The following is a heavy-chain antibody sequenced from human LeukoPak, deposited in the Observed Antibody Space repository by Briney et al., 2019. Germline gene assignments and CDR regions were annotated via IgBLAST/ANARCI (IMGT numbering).Heavy chain of an antibody. J-gene: IGHJ3*01. CDR1: GFTFSSYG. D-gene: IGHD3-16*01. Sequence: GGSLRLPCAASGFTFSSYGMHWVRRAPGKGLEGVAFKRYDGSNKYYADSVKGRFTISRDNSKNTLYLQMQSERAGDTAVYYCAKEKIGVGHAFDFWGQGTMVTVSS. V-gene: IGHV3-30*02. CDR2: KRYDGSNK. CDR3: AKEKIGVGHAFDF.